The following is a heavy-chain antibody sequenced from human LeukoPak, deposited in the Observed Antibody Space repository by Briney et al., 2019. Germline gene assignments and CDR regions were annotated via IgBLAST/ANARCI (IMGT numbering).Heavy chain of an antibody. CDR1: GGSISSYY. CDR3: ARDGIAEGQIDY. Sequence: SETLSLTCTVFGGSISSYYWSWIRQPAGKGLEWIGRIYTSGSTNYNPSLKSRVTMSVDTSKNQFSLKLSSVTAADTAVYYCARDGIAEGQIDYWGQGTLVTVSS. D-gene: IGHD6-13*01. CDR2: IYTSGST. J-gene: IGHJ4*02. V-gene: IGHV4-4*07.